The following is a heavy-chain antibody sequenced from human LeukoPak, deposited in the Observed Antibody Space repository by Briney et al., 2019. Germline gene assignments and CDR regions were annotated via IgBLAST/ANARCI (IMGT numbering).Heavy chain of an antibody. J-gene: IGHJ4*02. CDR3: ARNLVPAAFDY. CDR1: GGSISSGDYY. V-gene: IGHV4-30-4*08. D-gene: IGHD2-2*01. Sequence: KSSQTLSLTRTVSGGSISSGDYYWSWIRQPPGKGLEWIGYIYYSGSTYYNPSLKSRVTISVGTSKNQFSLKLSSVTAADTAVYYCARNLVPAAFDYWGQGTLVTVSS. CDR2: IYYSGST.